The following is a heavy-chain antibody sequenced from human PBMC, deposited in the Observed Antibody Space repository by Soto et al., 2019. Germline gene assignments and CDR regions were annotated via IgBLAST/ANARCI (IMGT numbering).Heavy chain of an antibody. CDR3: GRWGFYDSSGLTGGY. CDR1: GFTFSSYS. J-gene: IGHJ4*02. V-gene: IGHV3-21*01. Sequence: GGSLRLSCAASGFTFSSYSMNWVRQAPGKGLEWVSSISSSSSYIYYADSVKGRFTISRDNAKNSLYLQMNSLRAEDTAVYYCGRWGFYDSSGLTGGYWGQGTLVTVSS. CDR2: ISSSSSYI. D-gene: IGHD3-22*01.